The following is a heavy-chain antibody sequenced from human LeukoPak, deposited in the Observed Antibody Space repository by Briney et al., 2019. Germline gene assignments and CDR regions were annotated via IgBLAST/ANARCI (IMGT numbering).Heavy chain of an antibody. CDR3: ARQIVDYYGSGSRYYYYMDV. CDR1: GGSISSHY. V-gene: IGHV4-59*08. J-gene: IGHJ6*03. Sequence: PSETLSLTCTVSGGSISSHYWSWIRQPPGKGLEWIGYIYYSGSTNYNPSLKSRVTISVDTSKNQFSLKLSSVTAADTAVYYCARQIVDYYGSGSRYYYYMDVWGKGTTVTVSS. D-gene: IGHD3-10*01. CDR2: IYYSGST.